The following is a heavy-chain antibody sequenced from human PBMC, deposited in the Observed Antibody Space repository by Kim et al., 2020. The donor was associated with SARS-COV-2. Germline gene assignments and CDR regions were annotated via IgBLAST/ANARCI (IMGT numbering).Heavy chain of an antibody. V-gene: IGHV4-39*01. CDR1: GGSISSSSYY. Sequence: SETLSLTCTVSGGSISSSSYYWGWIRQPPGKGLEWIGSIYYSGSTYYNPSLKSRVTISVDTSKNQFSLKLSSVTAADTAVYYCARLPSRHLALFDPWGQGTLVTVSS. J-gene: IGHJ5*02. CDR2: IYYSGST. D-gene: IGHD2-2*01. CDR3: ARLPSRHLALFDP.